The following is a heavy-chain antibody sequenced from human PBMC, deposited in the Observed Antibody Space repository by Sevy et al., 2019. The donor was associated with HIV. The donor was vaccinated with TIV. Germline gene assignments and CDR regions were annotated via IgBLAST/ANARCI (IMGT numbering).Heavy chain of an antibody. CDR1: GFTFSNYA. V-gene: IGHV3-23*01. CDR2: ISGGDGST. CDR3: AKPIAMAPPVEGDAFDL. J-gene: IGHJ3*01. Sequence: GGSLRLSCAASGFTFSNYAMSWVRQAPGNGLEWVSNISGGDGSTYYADSVKGRFTISRDNFKNTVYLQMNSLRAEDTAVYYYAKPIAMAPPVEGDAFDLWGQGTMVTVSS. D-gene: IGHD5-18*01.